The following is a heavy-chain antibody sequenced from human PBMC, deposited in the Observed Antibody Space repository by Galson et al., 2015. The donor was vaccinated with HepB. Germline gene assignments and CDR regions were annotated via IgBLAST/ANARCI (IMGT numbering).Heavy chain of an antibody. CDR2: IRSKAYSRTT. J-gene: IGHJ6*02. V-gene: IGHV3-49*04. CDR1: GFTLSNDA. CDR3: TRTTRDYYDLGMDV. Sequence: SLRLSCATSGFTLSNDAMSWVRQAPGKGLEWVGLIRSKAYSRTTDYAASVRGRFTISRDDSKSIAYLQMNSLKTEDTAVYYCTRTTRDYYDLGMDVWGQGTTVTVSS. D-gene: IGHD3-22*01.